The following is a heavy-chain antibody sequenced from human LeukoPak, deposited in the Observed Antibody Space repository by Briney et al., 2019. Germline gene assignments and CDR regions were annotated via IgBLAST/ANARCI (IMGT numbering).Heavy chain of an antibody. CDR3: SKPGSGSYFTNNCFDP. D-gene: IGHD1-26*01. J-gene: IGHJ5*02. CDR2: ISMSGGDT. Sequence: GGSLRLSCAASGFTFSSYAMHWVRQAPGKGLEWVSTISMSGGDTFYADSVKGRFTVSRDNSKNTLYLQMNSLRAEDTAMYFCSKPGSGSYFTNNCFDPWGQGTLVTVSS. CDR1: GFTFSSYA. V-gene: IGHV3-23*01.